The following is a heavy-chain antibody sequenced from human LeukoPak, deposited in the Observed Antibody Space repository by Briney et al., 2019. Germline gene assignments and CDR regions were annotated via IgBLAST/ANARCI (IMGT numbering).Heavy chain of an antibody. CDR3: IRDEALWRLDY. J-gene: IGHJ4*02. CDR1: GFTFINHW. Sequence: GGSLRLSCAASGFTFINHWMHWVRQAPGKGLVWVSRIDERGSNAMYADSVKGRFSISRDNAKNTVNLQMNRLRAEDTGVYYCIRDEALWRLDYWGQGTLVTVSS. V-gene: IGHV3-74*03. D-gene: IGHD2-21*01. CDR2: IDERGSNA.